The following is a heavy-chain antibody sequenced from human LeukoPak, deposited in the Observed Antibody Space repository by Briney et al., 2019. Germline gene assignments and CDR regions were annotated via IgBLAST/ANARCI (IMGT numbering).Heavy chain of an antibody. CDR2: ISYDGDNE. CDR1: GFTFSNFA. CDR3: ARVRGGRSWYYYGMDV. V-gene: IGHV3-30-3*01. D-gene: IGHD3-16*01. Sequence: GRSLRLSCAASGFTFSNFAMHWVRQAPGKGLEWVAVISYDGDNEYYADSVRGQFTISRDNSKDRLYLQMNSLRPEDTAMYYCARVRGGRSWYYYGMDVWGRGTTVTVSS. J-gene: IGHJ6*02.